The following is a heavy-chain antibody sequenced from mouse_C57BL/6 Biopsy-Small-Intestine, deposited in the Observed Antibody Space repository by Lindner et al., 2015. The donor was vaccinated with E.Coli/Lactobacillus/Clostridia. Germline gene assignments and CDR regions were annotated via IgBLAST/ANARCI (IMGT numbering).Heavy chain of an antibody. CDR3: ARGTGSHFDY. V-gene: IGHV1-54*01. D-gene: IGHD4-1*01. J-gene: IGHJ2*01. CDR2: INPGSGGT. CDR1: GYTFTNYL. Sequence: VQLQESGAELVRPGTSVKVSCKASGYTFTNYLIEWVKQRPGQGLEWIGVINPGSGGTNYNEKFKGKATLTADKSSSTAYMQLSSLTSEDSAVYFCARGTGSHFDYWGQGTTLTVSS.